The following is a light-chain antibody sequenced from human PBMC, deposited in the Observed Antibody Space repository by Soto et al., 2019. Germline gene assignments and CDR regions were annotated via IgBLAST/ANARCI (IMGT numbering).Light chain of an antibody. CDR2: DIF. V-gene: IGKV3D-15*01. Sequence: EIVMTQSPAALSVSPGERATLSCRASQSVGSDLAWYKQKPGQAPRLVIYDIFTRATGVPTRITGSGSGTEFTLHLRRLQSEDFAVYSCQQYNSWPLTFGGGTKVDIK. CDR1: QSVGSD. J-gene: IGKJ4*01. CDR3: QQYNSWPLT.